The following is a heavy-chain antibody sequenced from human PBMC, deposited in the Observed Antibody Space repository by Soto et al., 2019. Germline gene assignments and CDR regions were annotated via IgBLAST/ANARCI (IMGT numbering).Heavy chain of an antibody. V-gene: IGHV3-33*01. D-gene: IGHD5-18*01. CDR2: IWYDGSNK. CDR3: ARSPAGYSYGYGADY. J-gene: IGHJ4*02. Sequence: GSLRLSCAASGFTFSTYGMHWVRQAPGKGLEWVAVIWYDGSNKYYKDSVKGRFTISRDNSNNILYLQMNSLRAEDTAVYYCARSPAGYSYGYGADYWGQGTLVTVSS. CDR1: GFTFSTYG.